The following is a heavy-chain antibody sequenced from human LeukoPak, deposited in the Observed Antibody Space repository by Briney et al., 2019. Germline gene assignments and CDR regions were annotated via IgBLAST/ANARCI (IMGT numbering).Heavy chain of an antibody. D-gene: IGHD6-19*01. V-gene: IGHV1-46*01. CDR1: GGTFSSYA. J-gene: IGHJ6*03. CDR2: INPSGGST. CDR3: ARAPTYSSGWYAPYYYYMDV. Sequence: ASVTVSFKASGGTFSSYAISWVRQAPGQGLEWMGIINPSGGSTSYAQKFQGRVTMTRDMSTSTVYMELSSLRSEDTAVYYCARAPTYSSGWYAPYYYYMDVWGKGTTVTVSS.